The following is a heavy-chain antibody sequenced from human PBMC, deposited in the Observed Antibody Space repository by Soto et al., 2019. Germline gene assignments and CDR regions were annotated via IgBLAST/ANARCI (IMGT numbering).Heavy chain of an antibody. CDR3: GRDGGGVVVPAADWYFDL. J-gene: IGHJ2*01. CDR1: GGTFSSYT. D-gene: IGHD2-2*01. V-gene: IGHV1-69*08. CDR2: IIPILGIA. Sequence: QVQLVQSGAEVKKPGSSVKVSCKASGGTFSSYTISWVRQAPGQGLEWMGRIIPILGIANYAQKFQGRVTITADKSTRPASMELSSRRSADTAVYYCGRDGGGVVVPAADWYFDLWGRGTLVTVSS.